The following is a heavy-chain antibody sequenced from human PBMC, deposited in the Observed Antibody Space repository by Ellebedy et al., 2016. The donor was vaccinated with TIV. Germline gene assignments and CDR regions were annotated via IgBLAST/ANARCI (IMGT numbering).Heavy chain of an antibody. J-gene: IGHJ5*02. Sequence: PGGSLRLSCAASGFTFSSYSMNWVRQTPGKGLEWVSYISSSSSTIYYADSVKGRFTISRDNAKTSLYLQMNSLRDEDTAVYYCARAPELLWFGDNTNWFDPWGQGTLVTVSS. CDR2: ISSSSSTI. D-gene: IGHD3-10*01. CDR3: ARAPELLWFGDNTNWFDP. CDR1: GFTFSSYS. V-gene: IGHV3-48*02.